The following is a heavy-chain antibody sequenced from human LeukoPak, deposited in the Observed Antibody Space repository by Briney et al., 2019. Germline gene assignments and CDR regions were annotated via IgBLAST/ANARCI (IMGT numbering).Heavy chain of an antibody. V-gene: IGHV4-39*07. D-gene: IGHD4-17*01. Sequence: PSETLSLTCTVSGGSISSSSYYWGWIRQPPGKGLEWIGSIYYSGSTSYNPSLKSRVTISVDTSKNQFSLRLSSVTAADTAVYYCARDKIGDTVTPGNYFDYWGQGTLVTVSS. CDR2: IYYSGST. CDR3: ARDKIGDTVTPGNYFDY. CDR1: GGSISSSSYY. J-gene: IGHJ4*02.